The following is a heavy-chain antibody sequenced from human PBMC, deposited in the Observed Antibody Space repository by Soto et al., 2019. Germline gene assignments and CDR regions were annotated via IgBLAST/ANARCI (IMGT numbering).Heavy chain of an antibody. V-gene: IGHV4-59*01. CDR2: IYYSGST. CDR3: ARETKLAYCGGDCYPAFDY. J-gene: IGHJ4*02. Sequence: PSETLSLTCTVSGGSISSYYWSWIRQPPGKGLEWIGYIYYSGSTNYNPSLKSRVTISVDTSKNQFSLKLSSVTAADTAVYYCARETKLAYCGGDCYPAFDYWGQGTLVTVSS. D-gene: IGHD2-21*02. CDR1: GGSISSYY.